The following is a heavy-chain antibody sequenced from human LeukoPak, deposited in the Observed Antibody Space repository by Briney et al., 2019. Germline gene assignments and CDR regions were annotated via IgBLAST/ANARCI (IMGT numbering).Heavy chain of an antibody. CDR3: ARVRPRGRNWFDP. J-gene: IGHJ5*02. CDR1: GYTFTSYG. D-gene: IGHD3-10*01. Sequence: GASVKVSCRASGYTFTSYGISWVRQAPGQGLEWMGWMNPNSGNTGYAQKFQGRVTITRNTSISTAYMELSSLRSEDTAVYYCARVRPRGRNWFDPWGQGTLVTVSS. CDR2: MNPNSGNT. V-gene: IGHV1-8*03.